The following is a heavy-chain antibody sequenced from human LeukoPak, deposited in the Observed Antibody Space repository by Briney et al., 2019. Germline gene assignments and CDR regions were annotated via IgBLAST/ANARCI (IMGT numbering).Heavy chain of an antibody. J-gene: IGHJ6*03. V-gene: IGHV3-30*18. Sequence: PGRSLRLSCAASGFTFSSYGMHWVRQAPGKGLEWVAVISYDGSNKYYADSVKGRFTIPRDNSKNTLYLQMNSLRAEDTAVYYCAKDPDSSSLHFYYMDVWGKGTTVTVSS. CDR1: GFTFSSYG. CDR3: AKDPDSSSLHFYYMDV. D-gene: IGHD6-6*01. CDR2: ISYDGSNK.